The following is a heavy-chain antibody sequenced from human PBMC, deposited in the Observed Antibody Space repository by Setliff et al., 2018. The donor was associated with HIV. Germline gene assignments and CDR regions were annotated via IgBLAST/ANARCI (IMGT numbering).Heavy chain of an antibody. CDR3: ASEAWTSYRSSSGYYYYYMDV. D-gene: IGHD6-6*01. CDR1: GDSVSSASYY. CDR2: IYYSGTT. J-gene: IGHJ6*03. Sequence: LSLTCTVSGDSVSSASYYWSWIRQPPGKGLEWIGYIYYSGTTKYNPSPKSRVTLSVDTSKNQFSLKLSSVTAADTAVYYCASEAWTSYRSSSGYYYYYMDVWGKGTTVTVSS. V-gene: IGHV4-61*01.